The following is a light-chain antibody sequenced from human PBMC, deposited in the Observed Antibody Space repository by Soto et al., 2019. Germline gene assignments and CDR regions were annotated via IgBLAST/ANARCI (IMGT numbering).Light chain of an antibody. CDR3: QKYNNAPLT. CDR2: AAS. J-gene: IGKJ1*01. Sequence: DIQMTQSPSSLSAYVGDRVTITCRASQGISNFLAWYQQKPGKVPKLLIYAASTLQSGVPSRFSGCASGTDFTLTISSLQPEDVATYYCQKYNNAPLTFGQGTKVEIK. CDR1: QGISNF. V-gene: IGKV1-27*01.